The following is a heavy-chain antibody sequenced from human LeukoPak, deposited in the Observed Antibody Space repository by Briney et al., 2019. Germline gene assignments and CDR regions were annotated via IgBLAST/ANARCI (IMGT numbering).Heavy chain of an antibody. CDR3: ANYGSGSYRFDP. Sequence: SQTLSLTCTVSGGSISSGGYYWSWIRQHPGKGLEWIGYIYYSGSTYYNPSLKSRVTISVDTSKNQFSLKLSSVSAADTAVYYCANYGSGSYRFDPWGQGTLVTVSS. CDR2: IYYSGST. V-gene: IGHV4-31*03. D-gene: IGHD3-10*01. J-gene: IGHJ5*02. CDR1: GGSISSGGYY.